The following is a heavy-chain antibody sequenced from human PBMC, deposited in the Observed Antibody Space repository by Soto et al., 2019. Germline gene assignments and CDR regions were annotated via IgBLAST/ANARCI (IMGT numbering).Heavy chain of an antibody. J-gene: IGHJ4*02. D-gene: IGHD6-13*01. CDR3: ARDLAAGDY. Sequence: QVQLVQSGAEVKKPGASVKLSCKASGYTFINYYIHWVRQAPGQGLEWMGIFNPTSGSTNYAQKLQGRVTLTMDTSTRTVYIELSSLRFDDTAVYYCARDLAAGDYWGQGTLVTVSS. V-gene: IGHV1-46*01. CDR2: FNPTSGST. CDR1: GYTFINYY.